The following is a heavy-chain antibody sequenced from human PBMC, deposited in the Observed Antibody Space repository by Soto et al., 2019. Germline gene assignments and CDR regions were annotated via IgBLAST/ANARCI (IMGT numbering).Heavy chain of an antibody. Sequence: QVQLVQSGAEVKKPGSSVKVSCKASGGTFSSYTISWVRQAPGQGLEWMGRIIPILGIANYAQKFQGRVTITADKSTSTAYMELSSLRSEDTAVYYCARSGDPIAVADTKWGQGTLVTVSS. CDR3: ARSGDPIAVADTK. CDR2: IIPILGIA. CDR1: GGTFSSYT. D-gene: IGHD6-19*01. J-gene: IGHJ4*02. V-gene: IGHV1-69*02.